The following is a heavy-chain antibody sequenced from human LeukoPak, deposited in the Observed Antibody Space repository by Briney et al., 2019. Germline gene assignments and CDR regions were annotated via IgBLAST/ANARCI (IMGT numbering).Heavy chain of an antibody. Sequence: SEILSLTCTVSGGSISSSSYYWGWIRQPPGKGLEWIGSIYYSGSTYYNPSLKSRVTISVDTSRNQFSLKLSSVTAADTAVYYCARLATVALDYWGQGTLVTVSS. CDR2: IYYSGST. V-gene: IGHV4-39*01. CDR3: ARLATVALDY. J-gene: IGHJ4*02. D-gene: IGHD4-23*01. CDR1: GGSISSSSYY.